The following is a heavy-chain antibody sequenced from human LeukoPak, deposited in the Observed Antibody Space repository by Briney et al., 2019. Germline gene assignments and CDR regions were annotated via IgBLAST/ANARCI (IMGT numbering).Heavy chain of an antibody. Sequence: ASVKVSCKVSGYTLTELSMHWVRQAPGKGLEWMGGFDPEDGETIYAQKFQGRVTMTEDTSTDTAYMELSSLRSEDTAVYYCATAHSYDYCFDYWGQGTLVTVSS. CDR2: FDPEDGET. CDR3: ATAHSYDYCFDY. D-gene: IGHD5-12*01. J-gene: IGHJ4*02. CDR1: GYTLTELS. V-gene: IGHV1-24*01.